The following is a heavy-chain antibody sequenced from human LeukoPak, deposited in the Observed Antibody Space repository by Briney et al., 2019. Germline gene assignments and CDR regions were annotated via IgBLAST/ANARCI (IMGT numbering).Heavy chain of an antibody. CDR1: GGSISSSNW. V-gene: IGHV4-4*02. CDR3: ARTPDCSGGSCPVDY. CDR2: IYHSGST. J-gene: IGHJ4*02. Sequence: PSGTLSLTCAVSGGSISSSNWWSWVRQPPGKGLEWIGEIYHSGSTNYNPSLKSRVTISVDKSKNQFSLKLSSVTAADTAVYYCARTPDCSGGSCPVDYWGQGTLVTVSS. D-gene: IGHD2-15*01.